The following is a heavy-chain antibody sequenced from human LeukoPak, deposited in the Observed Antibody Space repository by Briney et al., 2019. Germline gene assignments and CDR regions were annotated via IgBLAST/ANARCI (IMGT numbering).Heavy chain of an antibody. CDR3: ARVGYYGSGSNYYFDY. Sequence: PSQTLSLTCAVSGGSISSGGYSWGWIRQPPGKGLEWIGSIYYSGSTYYNPSLKSRVTISVDTSKNQFSLKLSSVTAADTAVYYCARVGYYGSGSNYYFDYWGRGTLVTVSS. V-gene: IGHV4-39*07. CDR2: IYYSGST. D-gene: IGHD3-10*01. J-gene: IGHJ4*02. CDR1: GGSISSGGYS.